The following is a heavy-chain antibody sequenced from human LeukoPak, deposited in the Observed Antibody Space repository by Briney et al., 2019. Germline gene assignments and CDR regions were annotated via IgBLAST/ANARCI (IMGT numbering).Heavy chain of an antibody. V-gene: IGHV3-33*01. CDR3: ARDSSKGNYFDY. CDR2: IWYDGSNK. CDR1: GFTFSSYG. Sequence: QSGGSLRLSCAASGFTFSSYGMHWVRQAPGKGLEWVAVIWYDGSNKYYADSVKGRFTISRDNSKNTLYLQMNSLRAEDTAVYYCARDSSKGNYFDYWGQGTLVTVSS. J-gene: IGHJ4*02.